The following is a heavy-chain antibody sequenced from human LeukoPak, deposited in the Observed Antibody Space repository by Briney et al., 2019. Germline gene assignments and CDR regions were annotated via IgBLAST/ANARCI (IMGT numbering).Heavy chain of an antibody. V-gene: IGHV3-48*03. J-gene: IGHJ3*02. CDR3: AKDRAVLLWFGDDAFHI. CDR2: ISSSGSTI. Sequence: GGSLRLSCAASGFTFSSYEMNWVRQAPGKGLEWVSYISSSGSTIYYADSVKGRFTISRDNAKNSLYLQMNSLRAEDTAVYYCAKDRAVLLWFGDDAFHIWGQGTMVTVSS. CDR1: GFTFSSYE. D-gene: IGHD3-10*01.